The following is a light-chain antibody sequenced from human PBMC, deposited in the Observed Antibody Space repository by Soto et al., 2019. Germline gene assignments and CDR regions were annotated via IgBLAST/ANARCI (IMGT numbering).Light chain of an antibody. CDR2: RND. V-gene: IGLV1-40*01. CDR1: SSNIGADFD. CDR3: QSRDSSLSSSWV. J-gene: IGLJ3*02. Sequence: QSVLTQPPSASGTPGQRVTISCSGSSSNIGADFDVHWYQHLPGTAPKLLISRNDNRPSGVPDRFSGSKSGTSASLAITGLQVEDEGDYYCQSRDSSLSSSWVFGGGTKLTVL.